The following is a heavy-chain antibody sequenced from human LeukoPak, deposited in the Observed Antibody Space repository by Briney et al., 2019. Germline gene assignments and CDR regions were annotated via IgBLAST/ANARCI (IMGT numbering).Heavy chain of an antibody. CDR1: GGSFSGYY. V-gene: IGHV4-34*01. CDR3: ASRWYWD. J-gene: IGHJ4*02. CDR2: INHSGST. Sequence: SDTLSLTCAVYGGSFSGYYWSWIRQPPGKGLEWIGEINHSGSTNYNPSLKSRVTISVDTSKNQFSLKASSVTAADTAVYYCASRWYWDWGQGTLVTVSS. D-gene: IGHD2-8*02.